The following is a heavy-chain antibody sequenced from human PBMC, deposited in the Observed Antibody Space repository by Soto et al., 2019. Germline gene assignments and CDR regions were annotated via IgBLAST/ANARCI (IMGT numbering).Heavy chain of an antibody. V-gene: IGHV3-23*01. J-gene: IGHJ6*02. D-gene: IGHD3-3*01. CDR1: GFTFNTYA. CDR3: AKNGDFWSWGMDV. CDR2: ISESGDGT. Sequence: LRRSCAASGFTFNTYAMTWVRQAPGKGLEWVSLISESGDGTYYADSVKGRFTISRDNSQRTLNLQMNSLRAEDTAVYYCAKNGDFWSWGMDVWGQGTTVTVSS.